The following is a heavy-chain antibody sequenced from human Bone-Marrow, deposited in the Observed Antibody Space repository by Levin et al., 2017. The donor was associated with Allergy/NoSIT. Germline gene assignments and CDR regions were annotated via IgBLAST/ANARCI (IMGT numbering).Heavy chain of an antibody. D-gene: IGHD3-10*01. V-gene: IGHV4-31*03. CDR2: IYYSGST. CDR1: GGSISSGGYY. Sequence: SETLSLTCTVSGGSISSGGYYWSWIRQHPGKGLEWIGYIYYSGSTYYNPSLKSRVTISVDTSKNQFSLKLSSVTAADTAVYYCASLMASQADYYYYMDVWGKGTTVTVSS. CDR3: ASLMASQADYYYYMDV. J-gene: IGHJ6*03.